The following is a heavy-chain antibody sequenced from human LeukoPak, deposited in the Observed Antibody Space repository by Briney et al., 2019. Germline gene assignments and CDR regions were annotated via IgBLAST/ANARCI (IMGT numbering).Heavy chain of an antibody. CDR2: INHSGST. D-gene: IGHD3-10*01. CDR1: GGSFSGYY. V-gene: IGHV4-34*01. CDR3: ARRGPRLLWFGASGGWFDP. J-gene: IGHJ5*02. Sequence: PSGTLSLTCAVYGGSFSGYYWSWIRQPPGKGLEWIGVINHSGSTNYNPSLKSRVTISVDTSKNQFSLKLSSVTAADTAVYYCARRGPRLLWFGASGGWFDPWGQGTLVTVSS.